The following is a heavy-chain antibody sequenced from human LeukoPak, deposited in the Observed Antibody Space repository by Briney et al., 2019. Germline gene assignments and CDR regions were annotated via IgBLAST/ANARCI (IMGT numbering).Heavy chain of an antibody. J-gene: IGHJ4*02. D-gene: IGHD4-17*01. V-gene: IGHV3-74*01. Sequence: GGSLRLSCAASGFTFSNSAMGWVRQGPGKGLVWVSRISTDGSSTNYADSVKGRFTISRDNAKNTLYLQMDSLRAEDTAVYYCARSLGRTTVDYWGQGTLVTVPS. CDR1: GFTFSNSA. CDR3: ARSLGRTTVDY. CDR2: ISTDGSST.